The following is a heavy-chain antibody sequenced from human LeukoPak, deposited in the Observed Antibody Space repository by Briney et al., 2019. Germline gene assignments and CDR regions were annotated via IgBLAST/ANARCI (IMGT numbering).Heavy chain of an antibody. CDR2: IYPGDSDT. Sequence: GESLRISCKGSGYSFTSYWIGWVRQMPGKGLEWMGIIYPGDSDTRYSPSFQGQVTISADKSISTAYLQWSSLKASDTAMYYCARGAAAPSSYYGMDVWGQGTTVTVSS. V-gene: IGHV5-51*01. CDR3: ARGAAAPSSYYGMDV. D-gene: IGHD6-13*01. J-gene: IGHJ6*02. CDR1: GYSFTSYW.